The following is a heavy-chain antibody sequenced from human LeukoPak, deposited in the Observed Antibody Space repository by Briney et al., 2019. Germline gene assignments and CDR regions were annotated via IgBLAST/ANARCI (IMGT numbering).Heavy chain of an antibody. CDR2: ISGSGGST. D-gene: IGHD3-9*01. CDR3: AKGGRLRSFAARVGYYGTDV. V-gene: IGHV3-23*01. CDR1: GFTFSSYA. Sequence: GGSLRLSCSASGFTFSSYAMTWVRQAPGKGLEWVSAISGSGGSTYYADSVKGRFTISRDNSRNTLYLQMNSLRAEDTAVYYCAKGGRLRSFAARVGYYGTDVWGQGTTATVS. J-gene: IGHJ6*02.